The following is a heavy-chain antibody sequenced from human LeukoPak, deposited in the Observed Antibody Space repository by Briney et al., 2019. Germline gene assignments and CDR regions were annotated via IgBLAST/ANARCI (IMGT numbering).Heavy chain of an antibody. V-gene: IGHV4-61*05. CDR1: GGSISSSSYY. D-gene: IGHD1-26*01. J-gene: IGHJ4*02. CDR3: ARAVGATTFDY. CDR2: IYYSGST. Sequence: SETLSLTCTVSGGSISSSSYYWGWIRQPPGKGLEWIGYIYYSGSTNYNPSLKSRVTISVDTSKNQFSLKLSSVTAADTAAYYCARAVGATTFDYWGQGTLVTVSS.